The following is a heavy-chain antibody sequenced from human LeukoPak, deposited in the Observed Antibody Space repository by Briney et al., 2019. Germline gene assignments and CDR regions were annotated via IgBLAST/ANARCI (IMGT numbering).Heavy chain of an antibody. D-gene: IGHD2-15*01. CDR3: ASSIVVVVAAFDY. Sequence: GGSLRLSCAASGFTFSSYAMHWVRQAPGKGLEWVAVISYDGSNKYYADSVKSRFTISRDNSKNTLYLQMNSLRAEDTAVYYCASSIVVVVAAFDYWGQGTLVTVSS. CDR2: ISYDGSNK. CDR1: GFTFSSYA. V-gene: IGHV3-30-3*01. J-gene: IGHJ4*02.